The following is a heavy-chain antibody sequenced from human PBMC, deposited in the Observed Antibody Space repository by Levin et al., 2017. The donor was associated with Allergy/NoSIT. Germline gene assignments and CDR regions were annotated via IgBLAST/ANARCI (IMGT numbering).Heavy chain of an antibody. CDR1: GFTFRSYG. J-gene: IGHJ4*02. CDR3: ARDTCTSTSCYMGDY. CDR2: ISFDGSNE. D-gene: IGHD2-2*02. V-gene: IGHV3-30*03. Sequence: SGGSLRLSCAASGFTFRSYGIHWVRQAPGKGLEWVGVISFDGSNEYYGDCVKGRFTISRDNSENTVYLQMNSLRTEDTAMYYCARDTCTSTSCYMGDYWGQGTRVTVSS.